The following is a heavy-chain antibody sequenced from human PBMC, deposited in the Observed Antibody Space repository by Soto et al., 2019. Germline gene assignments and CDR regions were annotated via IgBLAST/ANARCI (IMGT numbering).Heavy chain of an antibody. Sequence: ASVKVSCKASGYTFTGYYIHWVRQAPGQGLEWMGWIKPDSGATKYAPKFQDRVTMSRDTSKNQFSLKLSSVTAADTAVYYCARATYRFDYWGQGTLVTVSS. V-gene: IGHV1-2*02. J-gene: IGHJ4*02. CDR2: IKPDSGAT. CDR1: GYTFTGYY. CDR3: ARATYRFDY. D-gene: IGHD5-18*01.